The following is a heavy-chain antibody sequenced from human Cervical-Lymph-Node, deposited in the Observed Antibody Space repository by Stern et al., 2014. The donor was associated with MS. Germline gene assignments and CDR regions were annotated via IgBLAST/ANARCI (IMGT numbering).Heavy chain of an antibody. V-gene: IGHV1-2*06. CDR1: GYTFIDYY. Sequence: QVQLVQSGAEVRKPGASVKVSCKASGYTFIDYYMHWVRQAPGQGLEWMGRINPSAGGTNYAQEFRGRVTMTTDPSISTAYMELSRLTFDDTAVYFCARAFGNHNLYYFGMDVWGQGTTVTVSS. CDR3: ARAFGNHNLYYFGMDV. CDR2: INPSAGGT. D-gene: IGHD1-14*01. J-gene: IGHJ6*02.